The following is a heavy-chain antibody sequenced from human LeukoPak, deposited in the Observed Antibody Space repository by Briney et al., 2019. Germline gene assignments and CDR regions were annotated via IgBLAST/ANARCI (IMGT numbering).Heavy chain of an antibody. V-gene: IGHV1-46*01. J-gene: IGHJ4*02. CDR3: ARVSYRSGGDY. D-gene: IGHD6-19*01. Sequence: GASVKVFCKASGYTFTSYYMHWVRQAPGQGLEWMGMINPSGGSTSYAQKFQGRVSMTRDTSTSTVYMELSSLRSEDTAVYYCARVSYRSGGDYWGQGTLVTVSS. CDR2: INPSGGST. CDR1: GYTFTSYY.